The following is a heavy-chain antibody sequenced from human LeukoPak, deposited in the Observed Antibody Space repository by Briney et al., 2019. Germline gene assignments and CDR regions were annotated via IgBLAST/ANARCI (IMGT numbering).Heavy chain of an antibody. CDR3: ARDHGGSYIDY. V-gene: IGHV3-30*03. D-gene: IGHD1-26*01. CDR2: ISYDGSNK. Sequence: GGSLRLSCAASGFTFSTYGMHWVRQAPGKGLEWVALISYDGSNKYYADSVKGRFTISRDNSKNTLYLQMNSLRAEDTAVYYCARDHGGSYIDYWGQGTLVTVSS. CDR1: GFTFSTYG. J-gene: IGHJ4*02.